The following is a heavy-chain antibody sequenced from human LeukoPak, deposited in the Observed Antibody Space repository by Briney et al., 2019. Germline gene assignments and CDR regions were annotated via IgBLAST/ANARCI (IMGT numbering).Heavy chain of an antibody. J-gene: IGHJ4*02. CDR3: ARDVVAAAGTTYYFDY. Sequence: PGGSLRLSCAASGFTFSSFGMHWVRQAPGKGLEWVAFIRFDGSDEYYADSVKGRFTISRDNSKNTLYLQMNSLRTEDTAVYYCARDVVAAAGTTYYFDYWGQGTLVTVSS. CDR2: IRFDGSDE. V-gene: IGHV3-30*02. CDR1: GFTFSSFG. D-gene: IGHD6-13*01.